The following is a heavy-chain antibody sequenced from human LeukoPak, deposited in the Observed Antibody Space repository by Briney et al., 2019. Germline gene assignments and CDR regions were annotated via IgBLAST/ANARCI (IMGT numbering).Heavy chain of an antibody. CDR3: ARRIGYCSSTSCFLAFDI. V-gene: IGHV4-34*01. CDR2: INHSGST. CDR1: GGSFSGYY. Sequence: SETLSLTCAVYGGSFSGYYWSWIRQPPGKGLEWIGEINHSGSTNYNPSLKSRVTISVDTSKNQFSLELSSVTAADTAVYYCARRIGYCSSTSCFLAFDIWGQGTMVTVSS. D-gene: IGHD2-2*01. J-gene: IGHJ3*02.